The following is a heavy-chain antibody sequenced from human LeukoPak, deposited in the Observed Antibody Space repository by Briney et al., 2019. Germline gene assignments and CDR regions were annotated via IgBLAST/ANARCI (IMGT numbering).Heavy chain of an antibody. CDR2: INHSGST. CDR3: ARVCSGDYYYYYYMDV. V-gene: IGHV4-34*01. D-gene: IGHD2-21*01. Sequence: SETLSLTCAVYGGSFSGYYWSWIRQPPGKGLEWIGEINHSGSTNYNPSLKSRVTISVDTSKNQFSLKLSSVTAADTAVYYCARVCSGDYYYYYYMDVWGKGTTVTVSS. CDR1: GGSFSGYY. J-gene: IGHJ6*03.